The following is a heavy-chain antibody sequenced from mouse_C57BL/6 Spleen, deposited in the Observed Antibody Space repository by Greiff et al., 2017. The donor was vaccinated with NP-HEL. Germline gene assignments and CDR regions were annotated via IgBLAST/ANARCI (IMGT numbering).Heavy chain of an antibody. CDR1: GYAFSSSW. CDR2: IYPGDGDT. J-gene: IGHJ2*01. Sequence: VQLQESGPELVKPGASVKISCKASGYAFSSSWMNWVKQRPGKGLEWIGRIYPGDGDTNYNGKFKGKATLTADKSSSTAYMQLSSLTSEDSAVYFCARGSTGDYWGQGTTLTVSS. D-gene: IGHD1-1*01. V-gene: IGHV1-82*01. CDR3: ARGSTGDY.